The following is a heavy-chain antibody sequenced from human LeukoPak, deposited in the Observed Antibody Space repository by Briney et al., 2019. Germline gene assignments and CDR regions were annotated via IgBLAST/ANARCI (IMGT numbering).Heavy chain of an antibody. CDR1: GGSVSPYY. CDR3: ARGGMSSYYDSGGFHSY. V-gene: IGHV4-59*02. D-gene: IGHD3-22*01. J-gene: IGHJ4*02. Sequence: SETLSLTCTVSGGSVSPYYWNWVRQPPGKGLEWIGYTSYTGSTHYNPSLKSRVTISVDTSKNQFSLKLSSVSAADTAVYYCARGGMSSYYDSGGFHSYWGQGTLVIVSS. CDR2: TSYTGST.